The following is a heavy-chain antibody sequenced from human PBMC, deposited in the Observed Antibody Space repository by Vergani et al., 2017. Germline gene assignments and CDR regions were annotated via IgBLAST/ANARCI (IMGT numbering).Heavy chain of an antibody. CDR3: TTAXGLYYLHGEYFQY. CDR1: GLTSDTYT. Sequence: EVQLLESGGGLVQPGGSRRLSCAGAGLTSDTYTMAYVRQAPGKGLEWVATISSGGGDIFYADSVKGRFTISRDNSKNTLILHMNSLKDEDTAVYYCTTAXGLYYLHGEYFQYWGRGTL. D-gene: IGHD3-10*01. CDR2: ISSGGGDI. J-gene: IGHJ1*01. V-gene: IGHV3-23*01.